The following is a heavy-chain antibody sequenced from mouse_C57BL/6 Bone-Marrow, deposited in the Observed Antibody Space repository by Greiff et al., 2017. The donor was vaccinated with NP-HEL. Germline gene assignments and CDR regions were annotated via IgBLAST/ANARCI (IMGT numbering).Heavy chain of an antibody. V-gene: IGHV1-81*01. CDR3: ARERMGLPYWYFDV. D-gene: IGHD2-2*01. Sequence: QVQLQQSGAELARPGASVKLSCKASGYTFTSYGISWVKQRTGQGLEWIGEIYPRSGNTYYIEKFKGKATLTADKSSSTAYMELRSLTSEDSAVYFCARERMGLPYWYFDVWGTGTTVTVSS. CDR1: GYTFTSYG. J-gene: IGHJ1*03. CDR2: IYPRSGNT.